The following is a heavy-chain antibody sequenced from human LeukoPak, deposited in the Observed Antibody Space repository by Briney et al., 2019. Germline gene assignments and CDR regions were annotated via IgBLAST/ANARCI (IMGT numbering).Heavy chain of an antibody. CDR2: ISSSGSGDNT. D-gene: IGHD1-26*01. V-gene: IGHV3-23*01. CDR1: GVTLSSFA. Sequence: GGSLRLSCAASGVTLSSFAMSWARQAPGKGLEWVSGISSSGSGDNTYYADSVKGRFTISRDNSKNTLYLQMNSMRAEDTAVYYCAKDPTGGSYWGQGTLVTVSS. J-gene: IGHJ4*02. CDR3: AKDPTGGSY.